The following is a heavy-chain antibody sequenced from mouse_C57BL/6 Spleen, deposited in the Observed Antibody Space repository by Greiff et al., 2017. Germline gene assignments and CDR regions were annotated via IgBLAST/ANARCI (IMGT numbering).Heavy chain of an antibody. CDR1: GYTFTSYW. V-gene: IGHV1-64*01. CDR2: IHPNRGST. D-gene: IGHD2-3*01. J-gene: IGHJ4*01. CDR3: ARSGWLLQAMDY. Sequence: QVQLQQPGAELVKPGASVKLSCKASGYTFTSYWMHWVKQRPGQGLEWIGMIHPNRGSTNYNEKFKSKATLTVDKSSSTAYMQLSSLTSEDSAVYYCARSGWLLQAMDYWGQGTSVTVSS.